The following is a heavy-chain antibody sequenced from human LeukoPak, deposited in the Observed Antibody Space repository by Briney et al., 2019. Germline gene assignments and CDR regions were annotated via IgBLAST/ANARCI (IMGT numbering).Heavy chain of an antibody. CDR2: ISSNGGST. Sequence: GGSLRLSCAASGFTFSSYAMHWVRQAPGKGLEYVSAISSNGGSTYYADSVKGRFTISRDNSKNTLYLQMGSLRAEDMAVYYCTRSREGHSYGYGDYYYYYMDVWGKGTTVTVSS. CDR3: TRSREGHSYGYGDYYYYYMDV. V-gene: IGHV3-64*02. J-gene: IGHJ6*03. D-gene: IGHD5-18*01. CDR1: GFTFSSYA.